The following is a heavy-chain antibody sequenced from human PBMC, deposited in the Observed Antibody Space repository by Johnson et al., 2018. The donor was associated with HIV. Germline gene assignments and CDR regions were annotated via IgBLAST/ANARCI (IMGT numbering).Heavy chain of an antibody. CDR2: ISYDGSNK. Sequence: QVLLLESGGGVVQPGRSLRLSCAASGFTFSSYAMHWVRQAPGKGLEWVAVISYDGSNKYYADSVKGRFTISRDNSKNTLYLQMNSLRAEDTAVYYCARVFLGSSWYSDAFDIWGQGTMVTVSS. CDR3: ARVFLGSSWYSDAFDI. J-gene: IGHJ3*02. CDR1: GFTFSSYA. V-gene: IGHV3-30-3*01. D-gene: IGHD6-13*01.